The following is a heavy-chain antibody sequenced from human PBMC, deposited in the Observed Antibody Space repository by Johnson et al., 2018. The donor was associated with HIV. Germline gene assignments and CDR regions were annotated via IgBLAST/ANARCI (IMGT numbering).Heavy chain of an antibody. V-gene: IGHV3-66*03. CDR3: ARDSGLLLWSQGGFSAFDI. Sequence: VQLVESGGGLIQPGGSLRLSCAASGFTVSSNYMSWVRQAPGKGLEWVSVIYSGGSTYYADSVKGRFTISRDNSKNTLYLQMHSLRAEDTAVYDCARDSGLLLWSQGGFSAFDIWGQGTMVTV. D-gene: IGHD3-10*01. CDR2: IYSGGST. CDR1: GFTVSSNY. J-gene: IGHJ3*02.